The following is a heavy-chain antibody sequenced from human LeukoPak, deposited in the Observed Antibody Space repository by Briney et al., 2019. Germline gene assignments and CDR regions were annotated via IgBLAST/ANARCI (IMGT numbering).Heavy chain of an antibody. CDR3: ARCRDYDFWSGSAVDY. D-gene: IGHD3-3*01. J-gene: IGHJ4*02. Sequence: GRSLRLSCAASGFTFSSYGMHWVRQAPGKGLEWVAVISYDGTNTDYADSVKGRFTISRDNSKNALYLQMNSLRAEDTAVHYCARCRDYDFWSGSAVDYWGQGTLVTVSS. CDR1: GFTFSSYG. CDR2: ISYDGTNT. V-gene: IGHV3-30*03.